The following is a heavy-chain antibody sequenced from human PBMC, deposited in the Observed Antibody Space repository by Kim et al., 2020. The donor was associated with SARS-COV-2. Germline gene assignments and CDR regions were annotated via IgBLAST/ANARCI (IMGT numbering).Heavy chain of an antibody. Sequence: GGSLRLSCAASGFTFSDYYMSWIRQAPGKGLEWVSYISSSSSYTNYADSVKGRFTISRDNAKNSLYLQMNSLRAEDTAVYYCARDGPDVLAGEENWFDPWGQGTLVTVSS. D-gene: IGHD3-3*02. J-gene: IGHJ5*02. CDR1: GFTFSDYY. CDR2: ISSSSSYT. CDR3: ARDGPDVLAGEENWFDP. V-gene: IGHV3-11*05.